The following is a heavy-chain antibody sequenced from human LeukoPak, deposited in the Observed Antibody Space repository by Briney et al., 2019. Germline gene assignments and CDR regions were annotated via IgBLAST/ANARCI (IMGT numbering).Heavy chain of an antibody. CDR1: GDSISNSRSY. CDR2: IYYTTGST. CDR3: ARKRGGPATGIDC. V-gene: IGHV4-39*07. D-gene: IGHD3-16*01. J-gene: IGHJ4*02. Sequence: PSETLSLTCTVSGDSISNSRSYWVWIRQPPGKGLEWIGNIYYTTGSTNYNPSLKSRVTISIDMSKNQFSLSLTSVTAADTAVYYCARKRGGPATGIDCWGQGTLVTVSS.